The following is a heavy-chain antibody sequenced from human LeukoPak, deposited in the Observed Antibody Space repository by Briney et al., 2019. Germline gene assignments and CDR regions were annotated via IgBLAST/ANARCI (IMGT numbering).Heavy chain of an antibody. CDR2: IYYSGGA. Sequence: KTSETLSLTCTVSGGSVSSGSYYWSWIRQPPGKGLEWIGYIYYSGGANYNPSLKSRVTFSVDTSKNQFSLTLSSVTAADTAVYYCARYGSGKYMDYWGQGTLVTVSS. CDR1: GGSVSSGSYY. D-gene: IGHD3-10*01. V-gene: IGHV4-61*01. J-gene: IGHJ4*02. CDR3: ARYGSGKYMDY.